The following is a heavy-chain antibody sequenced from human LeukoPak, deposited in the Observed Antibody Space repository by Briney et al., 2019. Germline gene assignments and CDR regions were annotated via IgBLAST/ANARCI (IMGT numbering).Heavy chain of an antibody. V-gene: IGHV3-53*01. CDR2: IYSGGST. J-gene: IGHJ4*02. D-gene: IGHD6-13*01. Sequence: GGSLGLSCAASGFTVSSNSMSWVRQAPGKGLEWVSVIYSGGSTYYADSVKGRFTISRDNSKNTLYLQLNNLRAEDTAVYYCARDSYSSSWSHYFDYWGQGTLVTVSA. CDR1: GFTVSSNS. CDR3: ARDSYSSSWSHYFDY.